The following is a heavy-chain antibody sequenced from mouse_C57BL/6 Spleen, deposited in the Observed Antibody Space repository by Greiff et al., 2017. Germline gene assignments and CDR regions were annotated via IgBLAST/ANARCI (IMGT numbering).Heavy chain of an antibody. D-gene: IGHD1-1*01. CDR2: IYPGGGYT. J-gene: IGHJ3*01. Sequence: QVQLQQSGAELVRPGTSVKMSCKASGYTFTNYWIGWAKQRPGHGLEWIGDIYPGGGYTNYNEKFKGKATLTADKSSSTAYMQFSSLTSEDSAIYYCGRSNYYGSSCWFAYWGQGTLVTVSA. CDR3: GRSNYYGSSCWFAY. CDR1: GYTFTNYW. V-gene: IGHV1-63*01.